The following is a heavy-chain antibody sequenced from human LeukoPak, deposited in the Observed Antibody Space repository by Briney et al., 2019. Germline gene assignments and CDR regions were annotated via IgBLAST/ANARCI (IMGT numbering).Heavy chain of an antibody. J-gene: IGHJ4*02. CDR3: AKGVSGSYAGRLDY. Sequence: GGSLRPSCAASGFTFSSYAMSWVRQAPGKGLEWVSAISGSGGSTYYADSVKGRFTISRDNSKNTLYLQMNSLRAEDTAVYYCAKGVSGSYAGRLDYWGQGTLVTVSS. V-gene: IGHV3-23*01. D-gene: IGHD1-26*01. CDR1: GFTFSSYA. CDR2: ISGSGGST.